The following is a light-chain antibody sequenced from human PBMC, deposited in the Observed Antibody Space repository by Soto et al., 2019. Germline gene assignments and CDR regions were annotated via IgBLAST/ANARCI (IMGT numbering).Light chain of an antibody. CDR3: QTWGTGTHVV. Sequence: QPVLTQSPSASASLGASVKLTCTLSRGHSNFAIAWLQQQPDRGPRYLMKVNTDGSHDKGDGIPDRFSGSTSGAERYLTISSLQSEDEADYYCQTWGTGTHVVFGGGTKLTVL. CDR1: RGHSNFA. V-gene: IGLV4-69*01. CDR2: VNTDGSH. J-gene: IGLJ2*01.